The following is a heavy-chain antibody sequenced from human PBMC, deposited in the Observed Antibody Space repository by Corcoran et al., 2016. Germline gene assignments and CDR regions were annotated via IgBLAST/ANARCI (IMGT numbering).Heavy chain of an antibody. CDR3: TTDSIVVVPAEGGSYFDY. CDR2: IKSKTDGGTT. Sequence: EVQLVESGGGLVKPGGSLRLSCAASGFTFSNAWMSWVRQAPGKGLEWVGRIKSKTDGGTTDYAAPVKGRFTISRDDSKNTLYLQMNSLKTEDTDVYYCTTDSIVVVPAEGGSYFDYWGQGTLVTVSS. V-gene: IGHV3-15*01. J-gene: IGHJ4*02. D-gene: IGHD2-2*01. CDR1: GFTFSNAW.